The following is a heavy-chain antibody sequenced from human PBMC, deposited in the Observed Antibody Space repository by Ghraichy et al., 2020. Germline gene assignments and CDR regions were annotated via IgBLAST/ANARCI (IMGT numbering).Heavy chain of an antibody. V-gene: IGHV4-4*02. D-gene: IGHD6-19*01. CDR2: TSYSGRS. CDR1: DGSITTNW. Sequence: GSLRLSCTVTDGSITTNWWSWVRQPPGKGLEWIGETSYSGRSKYNPSLESRVFISMDMSKNQFSVELNSVTAADTAVYYCARHTAVAGTRGFDFWGQGSLVTVSS. CDR3: ARHTAVAGTRGFDF. J-gene: IGHJ4*02.